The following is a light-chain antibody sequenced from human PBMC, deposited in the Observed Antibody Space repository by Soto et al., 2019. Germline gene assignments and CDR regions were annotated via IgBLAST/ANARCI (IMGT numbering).Light chain of an antibody. J-gene: IGLJ1*01. CDR1: SSDVGGYNF. CDR2: DVS. CDR3: SSYTASSTPWV. Sequence: QSALTQPASVSGSPGQSITLPCTGTSSDVGGYNFVSWYQQNPGKAPKLMIYDVSNRPSGVSNRFSGSKSGNTASLTISGLQAEDEADYYCSSYTASSTPWVFGTGTKVTVL. V-gene: IGLV2-14*01.